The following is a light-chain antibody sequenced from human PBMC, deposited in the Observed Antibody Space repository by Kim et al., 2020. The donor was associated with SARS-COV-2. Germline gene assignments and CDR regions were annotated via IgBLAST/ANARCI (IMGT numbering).Light chain of an antibody. CDR1: QSLLHTDGKTY. CDR2: EGS. V-gene: IGKV2D-29*01. J-gene: IGKJ4*01. CDR3: KQSIQLPLT. Sequence: EIVMTQTPVSLSVTLGQPASISCKSTQSLLHTDGKTYLNWYQQKPGQPPQLLLYEGSNRFSGVPTRFSGSGSGTDFILKISRVEAEDVGIYYCKQSIQLPLTFGGGTKVDIK.